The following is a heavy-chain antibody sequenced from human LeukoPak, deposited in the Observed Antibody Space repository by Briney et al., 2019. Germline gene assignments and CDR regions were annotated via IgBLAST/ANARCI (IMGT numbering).Heavy chain of an antibody. CDR3: ARAILSGYPDS. CDR1: GGSISSYY. CDR2: IYYSGST. D-gene: IGHD3-3*01. V-gene: IGHV4-59*01. J-gene: IGHJ4*02. Sequence: SETLSLTCTVSGGSISSYYWSWIRQPPGKGLEWIGYIYYSGSTNYNPSLKSRVTISVDTSKNQFSLKLSSVTAADTAVYYCARAILSGYPDSWGQGTLVIVFS.